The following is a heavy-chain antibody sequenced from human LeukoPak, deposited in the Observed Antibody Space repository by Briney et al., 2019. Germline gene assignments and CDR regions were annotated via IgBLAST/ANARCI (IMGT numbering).Heavy chain of an antibody. CDR3: ARDLFAGIAAAGSSDY. J-gene: IGHJ4*02. CDR1: GGTFSSYA. Sequence: SVKVSCKASGGTFSSYAISWVRQAPGQGLEWMGRIIPILGIANYAQKFQGRVTITADKSTSTAYMELSSLRSEDTAVYYCARDLFAGIAAAGSSDYWGQGTLVTVSS. V-gene: IGHV1-69*04. CDR2: IIPILGIA. D-gene: IGHD6-13*01.